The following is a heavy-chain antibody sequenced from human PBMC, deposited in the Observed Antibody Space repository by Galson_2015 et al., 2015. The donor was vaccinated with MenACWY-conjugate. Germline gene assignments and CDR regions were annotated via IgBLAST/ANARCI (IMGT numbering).Heavy chain of an antibody. CDR1: GFTFSSYS. CDR3: ARCSFYGYYYYYGMDV. CDR2: ISSSSSTI. Sequence: SLRLSCAASGFTFSSYSMNWVRQAPGKGLEWASYISSSSSTIYYADSVKGRFTISRDNAKNSLYLQMNSLRAEDTAVYYYARCSFYGYYYYYGMDVWGQGTTVTVSS. V-gene: IGHV3-48*04. D-gene: IGHD3-10*01. J-gene: IGHJ6*02.